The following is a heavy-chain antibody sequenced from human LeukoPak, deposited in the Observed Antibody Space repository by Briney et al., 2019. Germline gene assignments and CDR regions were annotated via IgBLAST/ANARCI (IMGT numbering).Heavy chain of an antibody. D-gene: IGHD4-17*01. Sequence: PGTSLRLSCAASGFALRTYGMHWVRQAPGKGLEWVAHISYDGSNKDYADSVKGRFTISKDNFKNTLYLQMDSLRAEDTAIYYCGKRVTTGPHSIHYWGQGALVTVSS. J-gene: IGHJ4*02. CDR3: GKRVTTGPHSIHY. CDR1: GFALRTYG. CDR2: ISYDGSNK. V-gene: IGHV3-30*18.